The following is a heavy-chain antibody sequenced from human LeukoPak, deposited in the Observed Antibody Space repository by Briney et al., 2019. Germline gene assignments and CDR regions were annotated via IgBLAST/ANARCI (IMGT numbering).Heavy chain of an antibody. CDR1: GGSISSGGYY. J-gene: IGHJ4*02. CDR2: INHSGST. D-gene: IGHD1-26*01. Sequence: SETLSLTCTVSGGSISSGGYYWSWIRQPPGKGLEWIGEINHSGSTNYNPSLKSRVTISVDTSKNQFSLKLSSVTAADTAVYYCATLKVLSWVGATNYFDYWGQGTLVTVSS. V-gene: IGHV4-39*07. CDR3: ATLKVLSWVGATNYFDY.